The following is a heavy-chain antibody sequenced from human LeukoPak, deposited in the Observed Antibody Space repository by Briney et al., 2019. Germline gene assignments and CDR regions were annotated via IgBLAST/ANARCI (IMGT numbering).Heavy chain of an antibody. V-gene: IGHV3-23*01. CDR1: GFTSIAYA. Sequence: GGSLRLSCVGSGFTSIAYALTWARQAPGKGLEWVSGISGGGVTTYYADSVRGRFTVSRDNPRNTLYLQVNSPRAEDTATYYCALKGGHYYHFDAWGQGTLVTVSS. D-gene: IGHD3-22*01. CDR2: ISGGGVTT. J-gene: IGHJ4*02. CDR3: ALKGGHYYHFDA.